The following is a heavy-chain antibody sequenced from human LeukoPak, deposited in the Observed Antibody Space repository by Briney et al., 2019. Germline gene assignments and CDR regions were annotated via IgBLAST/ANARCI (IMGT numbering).Heavy chain of an antibody. Sequence: ASVKVSCKASGHTFTAYSMHWVRQAPGQGLEWMGWINPNRGATNYAQKFQGRVTMTRDTSNSTAYMELRSLKSDDTAVYYCAKVGGNCNSASCYRGWVDSWGQGTLVTVSA. CDR2: INPNRGAT. CDR1: GHTFTAYS. V-gene: IGHV1-2*02. CDR3: AKVGGNCNSASCYRGWVDS. J-gene: IGHJ5*01. D-gene: IGHD2-2*03.